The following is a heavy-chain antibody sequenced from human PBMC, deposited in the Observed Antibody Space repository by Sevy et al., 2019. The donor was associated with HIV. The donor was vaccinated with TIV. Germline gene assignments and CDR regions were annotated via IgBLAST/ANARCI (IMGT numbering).Heavy chain of an antibody. V-gene: IGHV3-30*18. CDR3: ANSRGRYVRSSWLYYFFAMDV. CDR1: GFTFSRYG. Sequence: GGSLRLSCAASGFTFSRYGMHWVRQAPGKGLEWVAIISSDGSSKDYADSVKGRFTISRDNSKDTVYLQMNSLRPEDTAVYYCANSRGRYVRSSWLYYFFAMDVWGQGTTVTVSS. D-gene: IGHD3-10*02. J-gene: IGHJ6*02. CDR2: ISSDGSSK.